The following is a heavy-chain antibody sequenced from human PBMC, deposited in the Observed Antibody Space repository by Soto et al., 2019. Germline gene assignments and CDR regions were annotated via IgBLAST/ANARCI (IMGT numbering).Heavy chain of an antibody. CDR1: GFTFSSYG. CDR2: ISYDGSYK. V-gene: IGHV3-30*18. D-gene: IGHD3-16*01. CDR3: AKWNGGFDY. Sequence: QVQLVESGGGVVQPGRSLRLSCAASGFTFSSYGMHWVRQAPGKGLEWVAVISYDGSYKYYADSVKGRCTISRDNSKNTLYMQMTSLRAEDTAVYYCAKWNGGFDYWGQGTLVTVSS. J-gene: IGHJ4*02.